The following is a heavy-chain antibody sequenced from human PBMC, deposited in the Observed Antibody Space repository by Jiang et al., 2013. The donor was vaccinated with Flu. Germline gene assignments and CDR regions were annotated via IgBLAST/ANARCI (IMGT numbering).Heavy chain of an antibody. Sequence: GAEVKKPGASVEVSCKASGYTFTSYYMHWVRQAPGQGLEWMGIINPSGGSTSYAQKFQGRVTMTRDTSTSTVYMELGSLRSEDTAVYYCARASGDILTGYLIDYWGQGTLVTVSS. CDR3: ARASGDILTGYLIDY. V-gene: IGHV1-46*01. CDR2: INPSGGST. CDR1: GYTFTSYY. D-gene: IGHD3-9*01. J-gene: IGHJ4*02.